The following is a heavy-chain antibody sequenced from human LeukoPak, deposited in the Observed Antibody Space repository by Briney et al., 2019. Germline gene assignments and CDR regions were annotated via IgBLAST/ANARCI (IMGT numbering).Heavy chain of an antibody. D-gene: IGHD3-22*01. CDR1: GESFSGYY. Sequence: SETLSLTCAVYGESFSGYYWSWIRQPPGKGLEWIGEINHSGSTNYNPSLKSRVTISVDTSKNQFSLKLSSVTAADTAVYYCARGPLDNYYDSSGYPIYYYYGMDVWGQGTTVTVSS. J-gene: IGHJ6*02. V-gene: IGHV4-34*01. CDR3: ARGPLDNYYDSSGYPIYYYYGMDV. CDR2: INHSGST.